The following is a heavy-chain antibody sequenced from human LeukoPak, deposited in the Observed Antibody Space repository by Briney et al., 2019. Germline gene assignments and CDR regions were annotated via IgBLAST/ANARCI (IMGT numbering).Heavy chain of an antibody. D-gene: IGHD2/OR15-2a*01. CDR1: GGTFSNYA. Sequence: ASVKVSCKTSGGTFSNYAISWVRRAPGQGLEWMGRIIPILGVANYAQKFQGRVTITADKSTSTVYMEVSSLRSEDTAEYYCAIFNRGIVPPNMTFDYWGQGTLVTASS. CDR3: AIFNRGIVPPNMTFDY. J-gene: IGHJ4*02. CDR2: IIPILGVA. V-gene: IGHV1-69*04.